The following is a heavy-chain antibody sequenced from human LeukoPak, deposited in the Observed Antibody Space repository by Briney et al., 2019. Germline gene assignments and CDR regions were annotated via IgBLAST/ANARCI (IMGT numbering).Heavy chain of an antibody. CDR1: GGSISSYY. D-gene: IGHD1-14*01. CDR2: IYYSGST. J-gene: IGHJ5*02. V-gene: IGHV4-59*01. Sequence: SETLSLTCTVSGGSISSYYWTWIRQPPGKELEWIGYIYYSGSTNYNPSLKSRVTISVDTSKTQFSLKLTSVTAADTAVYYCARDKTGWFDPWGQGTLVTVSS. CDR3: ARDKTGWFDP.